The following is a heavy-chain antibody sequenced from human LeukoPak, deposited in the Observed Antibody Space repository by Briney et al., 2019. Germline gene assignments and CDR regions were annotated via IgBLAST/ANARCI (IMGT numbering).Heavy chain of an antibody. D-gene: IGHD6-19*01. V-gene: IGHV4-39*07. CDR1: GGSISGSSCY. CDR2: IYYSGST. J-gene: IGHJ4*02. CDR3: ARDPGYTSGYYRDY. Sequence: SETLSLTCTVSGGSISGSSCYWGWIRQPPGKGLEWIGSIYYSGSTYYNPSLKSRVTISVDTSNNQFSLKLRSVTAADTAAYYCARDPGYTSGYYRDYWGQGTLVTVSS.